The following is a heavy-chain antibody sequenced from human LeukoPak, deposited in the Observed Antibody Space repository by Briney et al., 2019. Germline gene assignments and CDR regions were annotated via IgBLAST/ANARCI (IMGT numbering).Heavy chain of an antibody. CDR3: ARDPEARLFDY. CDR2: INPSGGST. V-gene: IGHV1-46*01. CDR1: GYTFTSYY. D-gene: IGHD6-6*01. Sequence: ASVKVSCKASGYTFTSYYMHWVRQAPGQGLEWMGIINPSGGSTSYAQKFQGRVTMTRDTSTSTVYMELSSLRSEYTAVYYCARDPEARLFDYWGQGTLVTVSS. J-gene: IGHJ4*02.